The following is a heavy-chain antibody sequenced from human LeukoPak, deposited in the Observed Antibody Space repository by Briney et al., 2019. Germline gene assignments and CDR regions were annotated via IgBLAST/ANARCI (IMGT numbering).Heavy chain of an antibody. D-gene: IGHD3-3*01. CDR1: GYSISSGYY. J-gene: IGHJ4*02. CDR3: ARLCSFLEWLCPPFDY. V-gene: IGHV4-38-2*01. Sequence: SETLSLTCAVSGYSISSGYYWGWIRQPPGKGLEWIGSIYHSGSTYYNPSLKSRVTISVDTSKNQVSLKLSSVTAADTAVYYCARLCSFLEWLCPPFDYWGQGTLVTVSS. CDR2: IYHSGST.